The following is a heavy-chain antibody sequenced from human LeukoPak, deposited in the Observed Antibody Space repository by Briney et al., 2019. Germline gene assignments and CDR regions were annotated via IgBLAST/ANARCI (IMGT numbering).Heavy chain of an antibody. CDR1: GGSISSSSYY. D-gene: IGHD2-15*01. J-gene: IGHJ4*02. CDR3: ARGFCSGGTCGFDY. V-gene: IGHV4-39*01. CDR2: IYYSGST. Sequence: PSETLSLTCTVSGGSISSSSYYWGWIRQPPGKGLEWIGSIYYSGSTYYNPSLKSRVTISVDTSKNQFSLKLSSVTAADTAVYYCARGFCSGGTCGFDYWGQGTQVTVSS.